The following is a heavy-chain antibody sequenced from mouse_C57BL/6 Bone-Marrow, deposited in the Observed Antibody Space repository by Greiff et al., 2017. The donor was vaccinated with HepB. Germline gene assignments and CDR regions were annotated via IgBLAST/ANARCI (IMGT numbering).Heavy chain of an antibody. CDR2: IYPGSGST. Sequence: QVQLQQPGAELVKPGASVKMSCKASGYTFTSYWITWVKQRPGQGLEWIGDIYPGSGSTNYNEKFKSKATLTVDTSSSTAYMQLSSLTSEDSAVYYCARRDYTTVVEGGFAYWGQGTLVTVSA. CDR1: GYTFTSYW. D-gene: IGHD1-1*01. V-gene: IGHV1-55*01. CDR3: ARRDYTTVVEGGFAY. J-gene: IGHJ3*01.